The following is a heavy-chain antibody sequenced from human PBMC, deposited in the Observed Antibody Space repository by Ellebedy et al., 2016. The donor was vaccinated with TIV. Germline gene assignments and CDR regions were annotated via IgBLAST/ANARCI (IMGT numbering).Heavy chain of an antibody. CDR1: GFTVSSNY. V-gene: IGHV4-39*02. CDR2: VYYSGNT. J-gene: IGHJ2*01. D-gene: IGHD3/OR15-3a*01. Sequence: ESLKISCAASGFTVSSNYMSWVRQAPGKGLEWIGTVYYSGNTYYNPSLKSRVSISVDTSMNRFSLELKSVTAADTAVYYCARSLLIFTFDKCYFDLWGRGTLVTVSS. CDR3: ARSLLIFTFDKCYFDL.